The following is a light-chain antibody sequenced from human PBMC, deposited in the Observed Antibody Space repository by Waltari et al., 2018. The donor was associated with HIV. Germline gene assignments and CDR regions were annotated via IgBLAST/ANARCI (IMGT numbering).Light chain of an antibody. V-gene: IGKV1-39*01. CDR2: SAS. CDR3: QQSYSTPWT. J-gene: IGKJ1*01. CDR1: QCLSSY. Sequence: DIQMTQSPSSLSAPLGDSVLFTCRATQCLSSYLNWYQQKPGKAPKLLIYSASSLQSWVLSRVSGSGSGTEFALTISSLQPEDFASYYCQQSYSTPWTFGQGNKVEIK.